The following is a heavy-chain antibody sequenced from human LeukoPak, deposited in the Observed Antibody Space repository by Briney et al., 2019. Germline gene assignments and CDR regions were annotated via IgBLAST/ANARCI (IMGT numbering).Heavy chain of an antibody. CDR1: GFMFSDYF. CDR2: ISSNSKYT. J-gene: IGHJ4*02. V-gene: IGHV3-11*05. Sequence: GGSLRLSCAASGFMFSDYFMSWIRQAPGKELEWISYISSNSKYTKYADSVKGRFTISRDYAKKSPYLQMNSLRAEDTAVYYCARDNGNKYYFDYWGQGTLVTVSS. CDR3: ARDNGNKYYFDY. D-gene: IGHD2-8*01.